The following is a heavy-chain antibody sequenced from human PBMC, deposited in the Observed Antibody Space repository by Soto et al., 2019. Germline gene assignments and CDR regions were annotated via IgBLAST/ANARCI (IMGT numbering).Heavy chain of an antibody. CDR2: ISYDGSNK. CDR3: AKDPRRAGIEYFDY. Sequence: QVQLMESGGGVVQPGRSLRLSCAASGFTFSSYGMHWVRQAPGKGLEWVAVISYDGSNKYYADSVKGRFTISRDNSKNTLYLQMNSLRAEDTAVYYCAKDPRRAGIEYFDYWGQGTLVTVSS. D-gene: IGHD2-15*01. J-gene: IGHJ4*02. V-gene: IGHV3-30*18. CDR1: GFTFSSYG.